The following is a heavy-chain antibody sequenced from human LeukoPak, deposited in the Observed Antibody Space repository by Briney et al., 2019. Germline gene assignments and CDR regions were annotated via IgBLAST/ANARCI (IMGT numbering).Heavy chain of an antibody. D-gene: IGHD3-22*01. CDR3: ARAPMIVVVFPPRLDY. CDR2: INPNSGGT. J-gene: IGHJ4*02. CDR1: GYTFTGYY. Sequence: ASVKVSCKTSGYTFTGYYMHWVRQAPGQGLEWMGWINPNSGGTNYAQKVQDRVTMTGDTAISTAYMELSRLTSDDTAVYYCARAPMIVVVFPPRLDYWGQGTLVTVSS. V-gene: IGHV1-2*02.